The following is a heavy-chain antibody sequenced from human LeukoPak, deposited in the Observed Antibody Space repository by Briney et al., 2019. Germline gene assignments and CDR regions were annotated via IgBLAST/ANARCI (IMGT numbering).Heavy chain of an antibody. CDR2: INPNSGGT. D-gene: IGHD6-6*01. V-gene: IGHV1-2*02. Sequence: ASVKVSCKASGYTFTGYYMHWVRQAPGQGLEWMGWINPNSGGTNYAQKFQGRVTMTRDTSISTAYMELSRLRSDDTAVYYCARGYPPLECSSDLGYWGQGTLVTVSS. CDR3: ARGYPPLECSSDLGY. J-gene: IGHJ4*02. CDR1: GYTFTGYY.